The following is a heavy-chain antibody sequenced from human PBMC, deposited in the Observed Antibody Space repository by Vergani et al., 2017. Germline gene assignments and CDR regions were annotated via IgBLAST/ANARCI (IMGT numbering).Heavy chain of an antibody. V-gene: IGHV4-61*02. Sequence: QVQLRESGPGLVKPSQTLSLTCTVSGGSIDSTTYYWSWIRQPAGKGLEWIGHIYSSGSTDVNPSLRSRVTLSVDTSKNQFSLRLSSVTAADTALYFCVRVTPLGEWAYFTSGSQGDWFDPWGQGILVTVSS. CDR3: VRVTPLGEWAYFTSGSQGDWFDP. CDR1: GGSIDSTTYY. D-gene: IGHD3-10*01. CDR2: IYSSGST. J-gene: IGHJ5*02.